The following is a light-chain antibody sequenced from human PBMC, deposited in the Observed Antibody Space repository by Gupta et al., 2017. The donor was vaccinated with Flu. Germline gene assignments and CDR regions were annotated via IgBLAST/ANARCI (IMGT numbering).Light chain of an antibody. CDR1: QSINTY. CDR3: QQRLTTHRAFT. J-gene: IGKJ3*01. V-gene: IGKV1-39*01. CDR2: AAS. Sequence: SLSASVGDRVIITCRASQSINTYLNWYKKKPGKAPKLLIHAASTLQRGVKSRFSGSGDGTDFTLTISSRQPEDFATYYCQQRLTTHRAFTFGPGTKVDIK.